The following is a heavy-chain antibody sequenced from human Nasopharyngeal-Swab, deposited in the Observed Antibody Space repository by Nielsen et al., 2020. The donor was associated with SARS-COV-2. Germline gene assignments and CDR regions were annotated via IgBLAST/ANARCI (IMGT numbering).Heavy chain of an antibody. CDR2: IYYSGST. J-gene: IGHJ2*01. CDR3: AGAMGYSAWGYFDL. Sequence: SETLSLTCTVSGGSISSYYWSWIRQPPGKGLEWIGYIYYSGSTNYNPSLKSRVTISVDTSKNQFSLKLSSVTAADTAVYYCAGAMGYSAWGYFDLWGRGTLVTVSS. D-gene: IGHD1-26*01. CDR1: GGSISSYY. V-gene: IGHV4-59*01.